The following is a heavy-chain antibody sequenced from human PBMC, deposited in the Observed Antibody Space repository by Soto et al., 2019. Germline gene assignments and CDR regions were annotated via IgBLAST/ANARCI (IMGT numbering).Heavy chain of an antibody. V-gene: IGHV1-69*01. CDR2: IIPIFGTA. D-gene: IGHD2-2*01. J-gene: IGHJ4*02. Sequence: ASVKVSCKASGGTFSSYAISWVRQAPGQGLEWMGGIIPIFGTANYAQKFQGRVTITADESTSTAYMELSRLRSDDTAVYYCARDVESRYCSSTSCVPYYFDYRGQGTLVTVS. CDR1: GGTFSSYA. CDR3: ARDVESRYCSSTSCVPYYFDY.